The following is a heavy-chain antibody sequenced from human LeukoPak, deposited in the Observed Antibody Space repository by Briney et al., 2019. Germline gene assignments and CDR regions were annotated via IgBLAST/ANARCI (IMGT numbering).Heavy chain of an antibody. CDR2: INPNSGGT. CDR1: GYTFTGYY. J-gene: IGHJ1*01. Sequence: ASVKVSCKASGYTFTGYYMHWVRQAPGQGLEWMGWINPNSGGTNYAQNFEGRVTMTRDTSIRAAYMELSRLRSDDTAVYYCARPYYEDSSGFHFEYFQHWGQGTLVTVSS. V-gene: IGHV1-2*02. D-gene: IGHD3-22*01. CDR3: ARPYYEDSSGFHFEYFQH.